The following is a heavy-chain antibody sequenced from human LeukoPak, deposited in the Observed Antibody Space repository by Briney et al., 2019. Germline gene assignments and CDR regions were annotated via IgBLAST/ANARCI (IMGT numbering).Heavy chain of an antibody. Sequence: PGGSLRLSCSASEFTFNNYAMHWVRQAPGKGLEYVSGINSKGGSTYYADSVKGRFTISRDNSKNTLYLQMNSLRAEDTAVYYCAKDPVGSTMVRGVIFDYWGQGTLVTVSS. CDR1: EFTFNNYA. CDR2: INSKGGST. V-gene: IGHV3-64*04. CDR3: AKDPVGSTMVRGVIFDY. J-gene: IGHJ4*02. D-gene: IGHD3-10*01.